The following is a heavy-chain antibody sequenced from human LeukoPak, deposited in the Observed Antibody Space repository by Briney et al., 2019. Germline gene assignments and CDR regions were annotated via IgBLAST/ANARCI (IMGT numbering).Heavy chain of an antibody. CDR3: ARSHQRVGIEDY. J-gene: IGHJ4*02. D-gene: IGHD1-26*01. V-gene: IGHV3-48*04. CDR1: GFTFNSFG. Sequence: GGSLRLSCAASGFTFNSFGMSWVRQAPGKGLEWLSYISSSSSTIYYADSVRGRFTISRDNAKNSLYLQINSLRADDKAVYYCARSHQRVGIEDYWGQGTLVTVSS. CDR2: ISSSSSTI.